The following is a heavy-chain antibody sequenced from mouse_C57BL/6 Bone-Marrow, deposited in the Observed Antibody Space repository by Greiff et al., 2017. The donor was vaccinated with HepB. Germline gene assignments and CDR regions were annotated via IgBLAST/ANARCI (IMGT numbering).Heavy chain of an antibody. J-gene: IGHJ4*01. CDR3: ASGPMDY. V-gene: IGHV1-26*01. CDR2: INPNNGGT. CDR1: GYTFTDYY. Sequence: EVQLQQSGPELVKPGASVKISCRASGYTFTDYYMNWVKQSHGKSLEWIGDINPNNGGTSYNQKFKGKATLTVYKSSSTAYMELRSLTSEDSAVYYCASGPMDYWGQGTSVTVSS.